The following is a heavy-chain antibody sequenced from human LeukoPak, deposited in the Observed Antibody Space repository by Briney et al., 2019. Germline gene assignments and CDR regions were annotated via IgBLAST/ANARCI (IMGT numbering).Heavy chain of an antibody. CDR3: ARAVAGKGVDY. Sequence: SETLSLTCAVYGGSFSGYYWSWIRQPPGKGLEWIGEINHSGSTNYNPSLKSRVTISVDTSKNQFSLKLSSVTAADTAVYYCARAVAGKGVDYWGQGTLVTVSS. CDR1: GGSFSGYY. CDR2: INHSGST. J-gene: IGHJ4*02. D-gene: IGHD6-19*01. V-gene: IGHV4-34*01.